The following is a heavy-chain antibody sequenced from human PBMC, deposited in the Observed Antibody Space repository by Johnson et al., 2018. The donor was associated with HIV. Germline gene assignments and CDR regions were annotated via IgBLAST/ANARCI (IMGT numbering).Heavy chain of an antibody. J-gene: IGHJ3*02. Sequence: EVQLVESGGGLVEPGGSLRLSCAASGFTVSNNYMNWVRQTPGKGLEWVSVVHRDGRLYYADSVKGRFRLSRDNSKNTLYLQMNRLRVEDTAVYYCARHTGYDAVDIWGQGTMVTVSS. CDR3: ARHTGYDAVDI. CDR2: VHRDGRL. CDR1: GFTVSNNY. D-gene: IGHD3-22*01. V-gene: IGHV3-66*04.